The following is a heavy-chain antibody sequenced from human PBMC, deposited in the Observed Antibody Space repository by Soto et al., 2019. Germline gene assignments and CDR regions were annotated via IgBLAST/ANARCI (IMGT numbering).Heavy chain of an antibody. V-gene: IGHV4-4*02. CDR1: GASISSNNW. J-gene: IGHJ6*02. CDR3: ARDEAQDYYCGMDV. CDR2: IYHSGST. Sequence: QVQLQESGPGLVKPSETLSLTCAVSGASISSNNWWSWVRQPPGKGLEWIGEIYHSGSTNYNPSLTSRVTISVDKSKNQFSLKLSSVTAADTAVYYCARDEAQDYYCGMDVWGQGTTVTVSS.